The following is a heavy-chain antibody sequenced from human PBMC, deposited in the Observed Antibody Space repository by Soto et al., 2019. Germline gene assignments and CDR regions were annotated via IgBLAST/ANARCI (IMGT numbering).Heavy chain of an antibody. V-gene: IGHV3-30*03. CDR2: ISYDGSNK. J-gene: IGHJ4*02. CDR3: ASCYSSAPYYFDY. CDR1: GFTFSSYG. D-gene: IGHD6-19*01. Sequence: PGWSLRLSCAASGFTFSSYGMHWVRQAPGKGLEWVAVISYDGSNKYYADSVKGRFTISRDNSKNTLYLQMNSLRAEDTAVYYCASCYSSAPYYFDYWGQGTLVTVSS.